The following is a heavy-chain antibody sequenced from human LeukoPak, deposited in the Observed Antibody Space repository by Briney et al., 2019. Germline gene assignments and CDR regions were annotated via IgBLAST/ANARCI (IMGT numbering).Heavy chain of an antibody. D-gene: IGHD6-19*01. CDR1: GFTFSSYG. CDR3: ARDLIISYSSGHPGEWPKAFDI. CDR2: IWYDGSNK. Sequence: GGSLRLSCAASGFTFSSYGMHWVRQAPGKGLEGVAVIWYDGSNKYYADSVKGRFTISRGNAKNSLYLQMNSLRAEDTAVYYCARDLIISYSSGHPGEWPKAFDIWGQGTMVTVSS. J-gene: IGHJ3*02. V-gene: IGHV3-33*01.